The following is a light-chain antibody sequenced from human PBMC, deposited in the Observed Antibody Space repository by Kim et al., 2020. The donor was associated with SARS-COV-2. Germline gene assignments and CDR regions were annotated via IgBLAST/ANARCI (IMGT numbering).Light chain of an antibody. J-gene: IGLJ2*01. CDR1: TTNVGGGYN. V-gene: IGLV1-40*01. CDR2: CNS. Sequence: TTSCTGGTTNVGGGYNDPSYYHQPATTPTLLIICNSNRPPGVPDHFSGSKSGTSASLLITGLQAEDEADYYCRSSDSSLSAVVFGGGTQLTVL. CDR3: RSSDSSLSAVV.